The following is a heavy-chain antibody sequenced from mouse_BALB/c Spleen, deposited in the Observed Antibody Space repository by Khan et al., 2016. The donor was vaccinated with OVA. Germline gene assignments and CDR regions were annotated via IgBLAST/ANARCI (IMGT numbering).Heavy chain of an antibody. CDR2: ISYNGRT. V-gene: IGHV3-2*02. D-gene: IGHD1-1*01. J-gene: IGHJ2*01. Sequence: EVQLQESGPGLVKPSQSLSLTCTVTGYSITSDYAWNWIRQFPGNKLEWMGYISYNGRTTYNPSLKSRISITRDTSKNQFFLQLNSVNTDDTATYYGARSVTITTVVATDFDYWGQGTTLTVAS. CDR1: GYSITSDYA. CDR3: ARSVTITTVVATDFDY.